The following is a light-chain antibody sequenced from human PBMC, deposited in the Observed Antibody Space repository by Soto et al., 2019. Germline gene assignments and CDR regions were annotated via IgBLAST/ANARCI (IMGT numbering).Light chain of an antibody. CDR2: CSS. CDR1: QSVSSSY. V-gene: IGKV3-20*01. Sequence: EIVLTQSPGTLSLSPGERATLSCRASQSVSSSYLAWYQQKPGQAPRLLIYCSSSRATGIPDRFSGSGSGKDFTLTISRLEPEDFAVYYCQQYGSSPPWTFGQGTKVEIK. J-gene: IGKJ1*01. CDR3: QQYGSSPPWT.